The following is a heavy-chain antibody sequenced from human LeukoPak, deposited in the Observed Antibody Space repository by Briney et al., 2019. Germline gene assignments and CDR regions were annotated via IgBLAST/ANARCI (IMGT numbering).Heavy chain of an antibody. CDR1: GVSISSSSYY. J-gene: IGHJ4*02. CDR2: IYYSGST. CDR3: ARVRGQLWPPDY. D-gene: IGHD1-1*01. Sequence: SEILSLTCTVSGVSISSSSYYWGWIRQPPGKGLEWIGSIYYSGSTYYNPFLKSRVTISVDTSKNQFSLKMGSVTAADTAVYYCARVRGQLWPPDYWGPGTLVIVSS. V-gene: IGHV4-39*07.